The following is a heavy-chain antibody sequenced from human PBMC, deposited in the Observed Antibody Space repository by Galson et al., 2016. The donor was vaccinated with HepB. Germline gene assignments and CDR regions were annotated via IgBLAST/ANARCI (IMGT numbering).Heavy chain of an antibody. D-gene: IGHD4-17*01. V-gene: IGHV3-53*01. Sequence: SLRLPCAVSGFNVSSNYMSWVRQAPGKGLEWLSVIYSDGSPYYADSVKGRITISRDNSKNTLYLHMNSLRAEDTAVYYCARIYGDYFSSWGQGTLVTVSS. CDR2: IYSDGSP. CDR1: GFNVSSNY. CDR3: ARIYGDYFSS. J-gene: IGHJ4*02.